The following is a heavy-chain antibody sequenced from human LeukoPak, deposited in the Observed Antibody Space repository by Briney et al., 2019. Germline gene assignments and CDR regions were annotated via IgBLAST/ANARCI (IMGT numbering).Heavy chain of an antibody. V-gene: IGHV4-4*02. D-gene: IGHD1-26*01. Sequence: SETLSLTCGVSGGSISGTNWWSWVRQPPGQGLEWIGEISLRGLTNYNPSLRSRLTMSLDESKNQVSLNLTSVTAPDTAVYYCSRESGPFSPFGFWGQGTLVSVHS. CDR3: SRESGPFSPFGF. CDR2: ISLRGLT. CDR1: GGSISGTNW. J-gene: IGHJ4*02.